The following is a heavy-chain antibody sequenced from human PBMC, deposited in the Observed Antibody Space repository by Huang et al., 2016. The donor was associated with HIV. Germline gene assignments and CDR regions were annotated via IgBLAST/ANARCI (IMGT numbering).Heavy chain of an antibody. J-gene: IGHJ4*02. CDR1: GYPFKNHN. CDR2: MNPYTGNS. D-gene: IGHD2-21*02. Sequence: QVQLVQSGAEVKKPGASVKVSCKTSGYPFKNHNINWVRQANGQGLEWMGWMNPYTGNSGFGEKFQDRVTTSINSSINTAYMELSGLLSEDTATYYCAKGRTQSRKNCGVDCLAAEWDQGTLVTVSS. V-gene: IGHV1-8*01. CDR3: AKGRTQSRKNCGVDCLAAE.